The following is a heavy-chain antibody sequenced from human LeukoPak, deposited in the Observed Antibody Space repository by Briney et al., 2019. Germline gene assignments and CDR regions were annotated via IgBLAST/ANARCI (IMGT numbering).Heavy chain of an antibody. CDR2: IYYSGST. Sequence: SETLSLTCTVSGGSISSSSYYWSWIRQPPGKGLEWIGYIYYSGSTNYNPSLKSRVTISVDTSKNQFSLKLSSVTAADTAVYYCARGSGSYFYYYYYYMDVWGKGTTVTISS. CDR1: GGSISSSSYY. J-gene: IGHJ6*03. D-gene: IGHD1-26*01. V-gene: IGHV4-61*01. CDR3: ARGSGSYFYYYYYYMDV.